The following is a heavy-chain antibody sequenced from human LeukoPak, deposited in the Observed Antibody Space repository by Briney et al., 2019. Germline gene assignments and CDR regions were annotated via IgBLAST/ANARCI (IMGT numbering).Heavy chain of an antibody. D-gene: IGHD1-26*01. Sequence: GGSLRLSCAASGFTFSSYSMNWVRQTPGQGLEWVSSITSGSSHIYYADSVKGRFTISRDNAKSSLYLQMNSLRVEDTAVYYCARDPYSGSYGADYYYYMDVWGKGTTVTISS. CDR2: ITSGSSHI. CDR3: ARDPYSGSYGADYYYYMDV. V-gene: IGHV3-21*01. J-gene: IGHJ6*03. CDR1: GFTFSSYS.